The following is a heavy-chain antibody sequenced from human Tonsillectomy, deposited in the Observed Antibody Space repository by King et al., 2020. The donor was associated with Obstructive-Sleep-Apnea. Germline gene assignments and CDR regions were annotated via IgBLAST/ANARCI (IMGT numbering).Heavy chain of an antibody. CDR2: ISYDGSNK. J-gene: IGHJ6*02. V-gene: IGHV3-30-3*01. D-gene: IGHD4-17*01. CDR1: GFTFSSYA. Sequence: VKLVESGGGVVQPGRSLRLSCAASGFTFSSYAMHWVRQAPGKGLEWVAVISYDGSNKYYADSVKGRFTISRDNSKNTLYLQMNSLRAEDTAVYYCARGTYYGDYGGYYYYGMDVWGQGTTVTVSS. CDR3: ARGTYYGDYGGYYYYGMDV.